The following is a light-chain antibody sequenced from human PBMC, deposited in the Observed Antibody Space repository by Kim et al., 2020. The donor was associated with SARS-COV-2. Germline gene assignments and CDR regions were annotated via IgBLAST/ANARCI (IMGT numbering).Light chain of an antibody. J-gene: IGLJ1*01. V-gene: IGLV2-14*03. Sequence: QSALTQPASASGSPGQSVTISCTGTSSDVGGYNYVSWYQQHPGKAPKLMIYDVSNRPSGVSNRFSGSKSGNTASLTISGLQAEDEADYYCSSYTSSSTNVFGTGTKVT. CDR3: SSYTSSSTNV. CDR2: DVS. CDR1: SSDVGGYNY.